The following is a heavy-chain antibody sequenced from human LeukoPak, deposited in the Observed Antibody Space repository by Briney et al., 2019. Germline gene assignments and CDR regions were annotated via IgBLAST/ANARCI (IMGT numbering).Heavy chain of an antibody. Sequence: SETLSLTCAVYGGSFSGCSWSWIRQPPGKGLEWIGEINHSGSTNYYPSLKSRVTMSVDTSKNQFSLKLSSVTAADTAVYYCAREDSSSWSFDPWGQGTLVTVSS. CDR3: AREDSSSWSFDP. CDR2: INHSGST. V-gene: IGHV4-34*01. D-gene: IGHD6-13*01. CDR1: GGSFSGCS. J-gene: IGHJ5*02.